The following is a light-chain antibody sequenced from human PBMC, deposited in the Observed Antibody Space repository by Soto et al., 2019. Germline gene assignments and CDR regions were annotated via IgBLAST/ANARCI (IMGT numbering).Light chain of an antibody. V-gene: IGLV1-44*01. J-gene: IGLJ3*02. CDR3: AAWDDSLNGCV. CDR1: SSNLGSYT. Sequence: QSVLTQPPSASVTPGQRVTISCSGSSSNLGSYTLNWYQQVPGTAPKLLIYNNNERPSGVPDRFSVSKSGTSASLAISGLQSEDEAEYHCAAWDDSLNGCVFGGGTKLTVL. CDR2: NNN.